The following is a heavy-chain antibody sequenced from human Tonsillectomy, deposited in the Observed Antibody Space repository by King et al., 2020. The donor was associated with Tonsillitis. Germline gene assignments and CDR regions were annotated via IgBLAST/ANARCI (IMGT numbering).Heavy chain of an antibody. J-gene: IGHJ4*02. CDR2: ITSGSTYI. V-gene: IGHV3-21*01. Sequence: DVQLVESGGGLVKPGGSLRLSCAASGFSFSTYSMNWVRQAPGKGLEWVSSITSGSTYIYYADSLKGRFTISRDNAKNSLYLQMNSLRAEDTAVYYCARDPRLDYWGQGTLVTVSS. CDR3: ARDPRLDY. CDR1: GFSFSTYS.